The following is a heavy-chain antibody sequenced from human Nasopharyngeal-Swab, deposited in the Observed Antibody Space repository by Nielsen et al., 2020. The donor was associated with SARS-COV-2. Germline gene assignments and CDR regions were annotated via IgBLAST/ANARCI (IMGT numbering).Heavy chain of an antibody. V-gene: IGHV3-23*01. CDR3: AKDGGDGGPFDY. CDR2: ISGRGGST. J-gene: IGHJ4*02. Sequence: WIRQPPGKGLEWVSAISGRGGSTYYADSVKGRFTISRDNSKNTLYLQMNSLRAEDTAVYYCAKDGGDGGPFDYWGQGTLVTVSS. D-gene: IGHD2-15*01.